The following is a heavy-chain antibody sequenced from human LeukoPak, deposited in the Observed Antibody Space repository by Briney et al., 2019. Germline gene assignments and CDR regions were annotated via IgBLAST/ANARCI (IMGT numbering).Heavy chain of an antibody. V-gene: IGHV3-30*02. J-gene: IGHJ4*02. CDR2: IQH. Sequence: GGSLRLSCAASGFSFSNSGMHWVRQAPGKGLEWVAVIQHVKGRFTISRDNSKNTVYLQMNSLRVEDTAVYYCAKDKGWSSFEYWGQGTLVTVSS. CDR1: GFSFSNSG. CDR3: AKDKGWSSFEY. D-gene: IGHD6-19*01.